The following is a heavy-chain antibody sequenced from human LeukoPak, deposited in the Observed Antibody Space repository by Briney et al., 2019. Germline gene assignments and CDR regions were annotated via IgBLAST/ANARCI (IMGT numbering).Heavy chain of an antibody. V-gene: IGHV3-23*01. CDR3: AKVPTGYYYDSSGNLLLVFDY. J-gene: IGHJ4*02. D-gene: IGHD3-22*01. Sequence: GGSMRLSCAASGSTFSSYAMSWVRQAPGKGLEWVSAISGSGGSTYYADSVKGRFTISRDNSKNTLYLQMNSLRAEDTAVYYCAKVPTGYYYDSSGNLLLVFDYWGQGTLVTVSS. CDR1: GSTFSSYA. CDR2: ISGSGGST.